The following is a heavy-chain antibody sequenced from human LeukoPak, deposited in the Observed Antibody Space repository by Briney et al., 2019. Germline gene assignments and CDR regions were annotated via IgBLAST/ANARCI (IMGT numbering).Heavy chain of an antibody. Sequence: PGGSVRLSCAASGFIFDDYGMSWVRQAPGKGLEWICGIDWNGGSTGYADAVKGLFTISRDNAKNSQKMKMNSVRTDDTSLYYCAGVPDFHNWGQGTLVTVSS. V-gene: IGHV3-20*04. J-gene: IGHJ4*02. D-gene: IGHD2-2*01. CDR3: AGVPDFHN. CDR2: IDWNGGST. CDR1: GFIFDDYG.